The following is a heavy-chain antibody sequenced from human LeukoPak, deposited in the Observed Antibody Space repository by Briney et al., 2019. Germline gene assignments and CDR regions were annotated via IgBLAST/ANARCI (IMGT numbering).Heavy chain of an antibody. CDR1: GGSVSSGSYY. V-gene: IGHV4-61*01. CDR3: ARETMVTLGYALDI. D-gene: IGHD4/OR15-4a*01. Sequence: SETLSLTCTVSGGSVSSGSYYWSWIRQPPGKGLEWIGYIYYSGSTNYNPSLKSRVTISVDTSKNQFSLKLSSVTAADTAVYYCARETMVTLGYALDIWGQGTMVTVSS. J-gene: IGHJ3*02. CDR2: IYYSGST.